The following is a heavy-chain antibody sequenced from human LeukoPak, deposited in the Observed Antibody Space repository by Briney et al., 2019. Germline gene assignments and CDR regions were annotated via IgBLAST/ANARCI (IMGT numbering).Heavy chain of an antibody. CDR1: GYTFTDFY. Sequence: ASVKVSCKASGYTFTDFYMHWVRQAPGQGLEWMGLINPTGGSTGYAQKFQGRVTMTRDMSTSTDYMELSSLRSEDTAIYYCARDNSVGDNAWWFDPWGQGTLVTVSS. V-gene: IGHV1-46*01. CDR3: ARDNSVGDNAWWFDP. D-gene: IGHD1-26*01. CDR2: INPTGGST. J-gene: IGHJ5*02.